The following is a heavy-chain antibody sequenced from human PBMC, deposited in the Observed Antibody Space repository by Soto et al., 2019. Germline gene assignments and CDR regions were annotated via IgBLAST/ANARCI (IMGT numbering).Heavy chain of an antibody. D-gene: IGHD1-1*01. Sequence: PSETLSLTCTVSGGSISSSKYYWGWIRQPPGKGLEWIGNIYFSGSAYYNPSLKSRVTISADTSRNQFSLEVSSLTAADTAVYYCATSYNWNDVGWFDPWGPGTLVTVSS. CDR3: ATSYNWNDVGWFDP. J-gene: IGHJ5*02. CDR2: IYFSGSA. V-gene: IGHV4-39*01. CDR1: GGSISSSKYY.